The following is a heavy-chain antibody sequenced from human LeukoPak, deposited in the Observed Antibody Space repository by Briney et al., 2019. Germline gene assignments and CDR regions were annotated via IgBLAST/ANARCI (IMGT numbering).Heavy chain of an antibody. CDR1: GGSIRSSYYY. J-gene: IGHJ3*02. V-gene: IGHV4-39*01. D-gene: IGHD2-21*02. Sequence: SETLSLTCTVSGGSIRSSYYYWGWIRQPPGKGLEWIGSIYDSGSTYYNPSLKSRVTISVDTSKNQFSLKLNSVTAADTAVYYCARPAKLAYCGGDCYLADAFDIWGQGTMVTVSS. CDR3: ARPAKLAYCGGDCYLADAFDI. CDR2: IYDSGST.